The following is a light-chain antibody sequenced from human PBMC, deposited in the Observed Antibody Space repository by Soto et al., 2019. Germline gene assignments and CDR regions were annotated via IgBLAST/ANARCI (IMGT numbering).Light chain of an antibody. CDR1: QSISSL. Sequence: SPSTLSASLGDRVTITCRASQSISSLLAWYQQKPGKAPKLLIYKASSLESGVPSRFSGSGSGTEFTLTISSLQPDDFATYYCQQYNSYPWTFGQGTKV. CDR3: QQYNSYPWT. V-gene: IGKV1-5*03. CDR2: KAS. J-gene: IGKJ1*01.